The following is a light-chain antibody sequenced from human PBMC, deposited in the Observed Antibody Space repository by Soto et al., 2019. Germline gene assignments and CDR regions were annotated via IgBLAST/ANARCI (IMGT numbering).Light chain of an antibody. Sequence: DIQMTQSPSSLSASVGDRVTITCRASQGISNYLAWYQQKPGKVPKLLIFLASTLESGVPSRFSGSGSGTDFTLTITSLQAEDFATYYCQQLRLYPSTFGGGTKVEIK. V-gene: IGKV1-27*01. CDR1: QGISNY. CDR2: LAS. J-gene: IGKJ4*01. CDR3: QQLRLYPST.